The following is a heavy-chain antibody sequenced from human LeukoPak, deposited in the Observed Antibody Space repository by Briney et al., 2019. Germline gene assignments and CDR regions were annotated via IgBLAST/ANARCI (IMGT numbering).Heavy chain of an antibody. CDR1: GYTFTSYG. V-gene: IGHV1-18*01. CDR2: ISAYNGNT. CDR3: ARDLGVIRMTYYYYMDV. D-gene: IGHD3-16*02. Sequence: GASVTVSCKASGYTFTSYGISWVRQAPGQGLEWMGWISAYNGNTNYAQKLQGRVTMTTDTSTSTAYMELRSLRSDDTAVYYCARDLGVIRMTYYYYMDVWGKGTTVTVSS. J-gene: IGHJ6*03.